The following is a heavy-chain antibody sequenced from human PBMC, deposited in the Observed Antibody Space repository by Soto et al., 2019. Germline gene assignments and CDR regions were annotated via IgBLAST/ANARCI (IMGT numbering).Heavy chain of an antibody. Sequence: QVQLVQSGAEVKKPGSSVKVSCKASGGTFSSYAISWVRQAPGQGLEWMGGIIPIFGTANYAQKFQGRVTITADESTSTAYMELSSLRSEDTAVYYCARSRAIAARPAGTYDPSYWGQGTLVTVSS. CDR2: IIPIFGTA. CDR3: ARSRAIAARPAGTYDPSY. D-gene: IGHD6-6*01. CDR1: GGTFSSYA. J-gene: IGHJ4*02. V-gene: IGHV1-69*01.